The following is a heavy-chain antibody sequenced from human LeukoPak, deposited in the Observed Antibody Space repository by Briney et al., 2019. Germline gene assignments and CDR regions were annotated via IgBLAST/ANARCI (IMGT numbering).Heavy chain of an antibody. CDR3: ARDRNYYDRSGYYYVEYFQH. Sequence: ASVKVSCKASGYTFTGYYMHWVRQAPGQGLEWMGWINPNSGGTNYAQKFQGRVTMTRDTSISTAYMELSRLRSDDTAVYYCARDRNYYDRSGYYYVEYFQHWGQGTLVTVSS. CDR1: GYTFTGYY. CDR2: INPNSGGT. D-gene: IGHD3-22*01. V-gene: IGHV1-2*02. J-gene: IGHJ1*01.